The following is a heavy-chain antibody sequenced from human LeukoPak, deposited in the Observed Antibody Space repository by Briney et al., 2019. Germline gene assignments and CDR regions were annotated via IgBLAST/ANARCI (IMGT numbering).Heavy chain of an antibody. Sequence: GASLKISFKASGSRFSNYWIGWVRQMPGKGLERMGIIYPGDSDTRYSPSFQGQVTISADKSITTGYLQWSSLKASDTAMYYCARAPTSVSNPYYFDYWGQGALVTVSS. CDR1: GSRFSNYW. CDR2: IYPGDSDT. J-gene: IGHJ4*02. CDR3: ARAPTSVSNPYYFDY. V-gene: IGHV5-51*01. D-gene: IGHD4-11*01.